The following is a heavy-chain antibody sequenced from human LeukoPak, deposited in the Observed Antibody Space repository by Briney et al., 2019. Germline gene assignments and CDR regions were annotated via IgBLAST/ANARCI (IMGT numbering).Heavy chain of an antibody. Sequence: PETLSLTCAVYGGSFSGYYWSWIRQPPGKGLEWIGEINHSGSTNYNPSLKSRVTISVDTSKNQFSLKLSSVTAADTAVYYCARGKGSWTRYFDYWGQGTLVTVSS. CDR3: ARGKGSWTRYFDY. CDR1: GGSFSGYY. D-gene: IGHD6-13*01. J-gene: IGHJ4*02. V-gene: IGHV4-34*01. CDR2: INHSGST.